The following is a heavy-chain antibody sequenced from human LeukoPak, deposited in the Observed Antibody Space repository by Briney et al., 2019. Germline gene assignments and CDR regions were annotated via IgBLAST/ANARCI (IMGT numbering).Heavy chain of an antibody. D-gene: IGHD5-24*01. CDR2: ISNTGVAT. V-gene: IGHV3-23*05. Sequence: GGSLRLFCAASGFTFSSYSMNWVRQAPGQGLEWISTISNTGVATYYADSVKGRFTISRDTFRNTLLLQMNSLRADDTAVYYCVKSAGKDGYRDVLDIWGQGTVVTVSS. J-gene: IGHJ3*02. CDR1: GFTFSSYS. CDR3: VKSAGKDGYRDVLDI.